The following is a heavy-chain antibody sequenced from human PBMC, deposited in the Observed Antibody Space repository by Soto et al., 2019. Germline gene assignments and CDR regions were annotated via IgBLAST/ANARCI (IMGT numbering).Heavy chain of an antibody. V-gene: IGHV1-69*01. Sequence: QVQLVQSGAEVKEPGSSVKVSCKTSGGTFTTSSFVWVRQGPGQGLEWMGGIIPIFSKTNLAPKFQGRVTFTADESTRTVYMELSSLRSEDTVIYYCATDVVRSTGGDSWGQGTLVTVSS. CDR3: ATDVVRSTGGDS. CDR2: IIPIFSKT. D-gene: IGHD7-27*01. J-gene: IGHJ4*02. CDR1: GGTFTTSS.